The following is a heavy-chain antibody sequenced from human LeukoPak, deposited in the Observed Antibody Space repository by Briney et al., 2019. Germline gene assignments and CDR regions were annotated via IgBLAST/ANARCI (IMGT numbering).Heavy chain of an antibody. J-gene: IGHJ6*03. D-gene: IGHD5-18*01. CDR3: AKDTAMVSYYYYYYMDV. CDR1: GFTFSSYG. Sequence: PGRSLRLSCAASGFTFSSYGMHWVRQAPGKGLEWVAVISYDGSNKYYADSVKGRFTISRDNSKNTLYLQMNSLRAEDTAVYYCAKDTAMVSYYYYYYMDVWGKGTTVTVSS. CDR2: ISYDGSNK. V-gene: IGHV3-30*18.